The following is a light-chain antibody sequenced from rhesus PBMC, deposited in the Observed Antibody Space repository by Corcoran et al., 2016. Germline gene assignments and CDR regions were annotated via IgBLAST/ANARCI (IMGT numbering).Light chain of an antibody. V-gene: IGKV1-25*01. Sequence: DIQMTQSPSSLSASVGDRVTITCQASQGISNILAWYTQKPGKVPKLLIYEASTLQSGGPSRFSGSGSGTDFTLTISSLQPEDFATYYCQHGYATPYSFGLGTKVEI. CDR1: QGISNI. CDR2: EAS. J-gene: IGKJ2*01. CDR3: QHGYATPYS.